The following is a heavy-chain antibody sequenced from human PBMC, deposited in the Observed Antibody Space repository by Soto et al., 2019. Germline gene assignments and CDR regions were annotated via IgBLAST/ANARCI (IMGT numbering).Heavy chain of an antibody. CDR1: GDSISTYY. Sequence: PSETLSLTCTVSGDSISTYYWSWIRQPPGKGLQWIGYIFYSGGTAYNPSLKSRVTISLDMSKKQISLKLSSVTTADTATYFCARLQLVQKFIDYWCQGTLVTVSS. CDR3: ARLQLVQKFIDY. V-gene: IGHV4-59*01. J-gene: IGHJ4*02. CDR2: IFYSGGT. D-gene: IGHD1-1*01.